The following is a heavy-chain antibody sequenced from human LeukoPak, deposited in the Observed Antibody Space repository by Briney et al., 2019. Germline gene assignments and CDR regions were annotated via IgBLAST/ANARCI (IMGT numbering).Heavy chain of an antibody. CDR3: VQGRAKQWLRDAFDI. J-gene: IGHJ3*02. CDR1: GITLSSYV. Sequence: PGGSLRLSCSASGITLSSYVMYWVRQAPGKGLEYVSAIRNNGDNTYYADSVKGRFTISRDSSNNTLYLQMSSLRAEDTAVYYCVQGRAKQWLRDAFDIWGQGTMVTVSS. V-gene: IGHV3-64D*06. D-gene: IGHD6-19*01. CDR2: IRNNGDNT.